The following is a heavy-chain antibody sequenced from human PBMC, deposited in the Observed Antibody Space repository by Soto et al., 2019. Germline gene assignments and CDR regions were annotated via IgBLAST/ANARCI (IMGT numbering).Heavy chain of an antibody. V-gene: IGHV1-2*04. Sequence: GASVQVSCKASGYTFTGYYMHWVRQAPGQGLEWMGWINPNSGGTNYAQRFQGWVTMTRDTSISTAHMELSRLRSDDTAVYYCARGIAVADQGGTYYYYYYGMDVWGQGTTVTVSS. CDR3: ARGIAVADQGGTYYYYYYGMDV. D-gene: IGHD6-19*01. CDR1: GYTFTGYY. CDR2: INPNSGGT. J-gene: IGHJ6*02.